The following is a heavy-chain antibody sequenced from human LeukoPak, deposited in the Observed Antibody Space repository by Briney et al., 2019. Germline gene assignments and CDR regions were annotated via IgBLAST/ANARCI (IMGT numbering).Heavy chain of an antibody. D-gene: IGHD3-16*01. J-gene: IGHJ1*01. CDR1: GYTFTVQY. CDR2: INPNSGGT. CDR3: ARGRQLHLGELFPFAEFFQP. V-gene: IGHV1-2*02. Sequence: GASVKVSCKTSGYTFTVQYLHWVRQAPGQGLEWMGWINPNSGGTKSAQKFQGRVIMTRDTSISTAYMELRSLSSDDTAVYYCARGRQLHLGELFPFAEFFQPWGQGTLVTVFS.